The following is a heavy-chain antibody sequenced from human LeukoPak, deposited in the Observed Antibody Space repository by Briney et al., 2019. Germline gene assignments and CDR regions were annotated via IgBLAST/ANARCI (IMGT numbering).Heavy chain of an antibody. CDR2: ISGSGGST. CDR1: GFTFSSYA. V-gene: IGHV3-23*01. D-gene: IGHD3-22*01. J-gene: IGHJ6*02. CDR3: AKDRGSSGYYGMDV. Sequence: GGSLRLSCAASGFTFSSYAMSWVRQARGKGLEWVSDISGSGGSTYYADSVKGGFTISRDNSKNTLYLQMNSLRAEDTAVYYCAKDRGSSGYYGMDVWGQGTTVTVSS.